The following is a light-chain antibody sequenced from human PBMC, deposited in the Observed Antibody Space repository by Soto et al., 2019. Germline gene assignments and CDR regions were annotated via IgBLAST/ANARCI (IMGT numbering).Light chain of an antibody. Sequence: EIVLTQSPGAVSLSRGEGVTLSCSASQRCSSAFFAWYQQTPGQPPRLLISCASNGATGIPDRFSGSGSGTDFTLTISRLEPEDFAVYYCQQYDSSVTFGQGTKVE. CDR2: CAS. V-gene: IGKV3-20*01. J-gene: IGKJ1*01. CDR1: QRCSSAF. CDR3: QQYDSSVT.